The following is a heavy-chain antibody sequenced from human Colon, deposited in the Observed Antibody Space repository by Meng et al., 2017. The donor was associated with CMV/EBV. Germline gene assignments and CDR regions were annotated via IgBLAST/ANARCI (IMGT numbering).Heavy chain of an antibody. CDR3: ASLVGYCSSTSCSEGDY. V-gene: IGHV3-20*04. CDR1: GSRSGDYG. J-gene: IGHJ4*02. D-gene: IGHD2-2*01. Sequence: CLTLSSAVYGSRSGDYGMAWVRQAPGEGREWVSGINWNGGSTGYVDSVKGRFTISRDNAKNSLYLQINSLRVEDTAVYYCASLVGYCSSTSCSEGDYWGQGTLVTVSS. CDR2: INWNGGST.